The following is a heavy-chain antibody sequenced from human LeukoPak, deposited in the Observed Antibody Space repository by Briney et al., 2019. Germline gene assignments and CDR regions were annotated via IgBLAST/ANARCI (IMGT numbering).Heavy chain of an antibody. CDR3: AREMRSDYEPYFDY. Sequence: PGRSLRLSCAASGFTFSSYAMNWVRQAPGRGRGGGAVISYDGSNRYYADSVKGRFTISRDNSKNTLYLQMNSLRAEDTAVYYCAREMRSDYEPYFDYWGQGTLVTVST. V-gene: IGHV3-30-3*01. D-gene: IGHD4-17*01. CDR1: GFTFSSYA. CDR2: ISYDGSNR. J-gene: IGHJ4*02.